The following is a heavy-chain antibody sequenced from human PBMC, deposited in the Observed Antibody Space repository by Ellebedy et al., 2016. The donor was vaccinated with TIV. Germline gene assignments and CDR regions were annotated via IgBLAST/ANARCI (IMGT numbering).Heavy chain of an antibody. CDR1: GSTFSSYW. CDR2: VFSGDFTT. V-gene: IGHV5-51*01. J-gene: IGHJ4*02. D-gene: IGHD5-18*01. CDR3: GTYIHGSHHINN. Sequence: PGGSLRLSCEHSGSTFSSYWFGWVRQMPGKGLEWIGIVFSGDFTTIYSPSFQGHVTISADKSFTTAYLQWSSLEASDTAIYFCGTYIHGSHHINNWGQGTLVTVSS.